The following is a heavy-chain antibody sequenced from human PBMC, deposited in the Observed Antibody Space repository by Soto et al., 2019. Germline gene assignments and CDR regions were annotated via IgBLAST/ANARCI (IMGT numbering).Heavy chain of an antibody. Sequence: EVQLLESGGGLVQPGGSLRLSCAASGFTFSSTAMSWIRQAPGKGPEWVSAISAGGGTTYYADSVKGRFTLSRDNSKNTLYLQLSSLRAEDTAVYYCAKKVAGAQPFDYWGQGTLVTVSS. CDR1: GFTFSSTA. V-gene: IGHV3-23*01. CDR2: ISAGGGTT. D-gene: IGHD6-19*01. J-gene: IGHJ4*02. CDR3: AKKVAGAQPFDY.